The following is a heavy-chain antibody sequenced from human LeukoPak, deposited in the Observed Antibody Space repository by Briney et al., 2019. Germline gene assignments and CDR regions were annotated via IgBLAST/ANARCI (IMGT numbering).Heavy chain of an antibody. CDR2: ISRSGSTK. J-gene: IGHJ6*03. D-gene: IGHD2-8*02. V-gene: IGHV3-11*04. CDR3: ARPGALYYYYYYMDV. Sequence: GGSLRLSCAASGFTFSAYNMRWIRQAPGKGLEWVSSISRSGSTKYYADSVKGRFTISRDNAKNSLYLQMNSLRAEDTAVYYCARPGALYYYYYYMDVWGKGTTVTVSS. CDR1: GFTFSAYN.